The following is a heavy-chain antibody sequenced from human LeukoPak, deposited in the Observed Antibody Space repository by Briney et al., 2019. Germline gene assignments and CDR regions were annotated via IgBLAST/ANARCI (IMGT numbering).Heavy chain of an antibody. CDR1: GGSISSSSYY. CDR2: IHYSGST. CDR3: ARDEGSLEAFDI. J-gene: IGHJ3*02. V-gene: IGHV4-39*07. Sequence: SETLSLTCTVSGGSISSSSYYWGWIRQPPGKGLEWIGSIHYSGSTNYNPSLKSRVTISVDTSKNQFSLKLSSVTAADTAVYYCARDEGSLEAFDIWGQGTMVTVSS.